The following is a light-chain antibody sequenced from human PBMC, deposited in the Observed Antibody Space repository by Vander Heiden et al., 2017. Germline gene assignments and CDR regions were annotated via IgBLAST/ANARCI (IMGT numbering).Light chain of an antibody. CDR1: SSNIGSFA. V-gene: IGLV1-44*01. CDR2: SDN. CDR3: ATWDHSLNAWV. J-gene: IGLJ3*02. Sequence: QSLLTQPPSASGPPGQRVTISCSGSSSNIGSFAVNWYHQLPETAPKLLIYSDNHQPSGVPDRFSGSRSGTSASLAISGLQSGDEADYYCATWDHSLNAWVFGGGTKLTVL.